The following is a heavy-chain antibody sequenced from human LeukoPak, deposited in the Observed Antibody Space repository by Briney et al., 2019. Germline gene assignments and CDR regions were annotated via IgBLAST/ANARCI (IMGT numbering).Heavy chain of an antibody. CDR3: AKGSSWVDCSSTSCLLAHYGMDV. CDR2: ISYDGSNK. J-gene: IGHJ6*02. V-gene: IGHV3-30*18. CDR1: GFTFSSYG. D-gene: IGHD2-2*01. Sequence: PGRSLRLSCAASGFTFSSYGVHWVRQAPGKGLEGVAVISYDGSNKYYADSVKGRFTISRDNSKNTLYLQMNSLRAEDTAVYYCAKGSSWVDCSSTSCLLAHYGMDVWGQGTTVTVSS.